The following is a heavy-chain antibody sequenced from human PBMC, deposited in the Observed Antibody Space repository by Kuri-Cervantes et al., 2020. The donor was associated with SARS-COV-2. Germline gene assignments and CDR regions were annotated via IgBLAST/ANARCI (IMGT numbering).Heavy chain of an antibody. V-gene: IGHV4-59*01. J-gene: IGHJ2*01. Sequence: GSLRLSCTVSGGSISSYYWSWIRQPPGKGLEWIGYIYYSGSTNYNPSLKSRVTISVDTSKNQFSLKLSSVTAADTAVYYCARALYSSYVYFDLWGRGTLVTVSS. D-gene: IGHD4-11*01. CDR3: ARALYSSYVYFDL. CDR2: IYYSGST. CDR1: GGSISSYY.